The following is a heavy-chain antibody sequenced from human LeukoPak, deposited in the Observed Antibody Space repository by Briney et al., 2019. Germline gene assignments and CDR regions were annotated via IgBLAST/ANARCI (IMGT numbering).Heavy chain of an antibody. CDR2: IIPIFGTA. CDR1: GGTFSSYA. D-gene: IGHD1-26*01. CDR3: ARDVPRSIVGARDAFDI. Sequence: SVKVSCKASGGTFSSYAISWVRQAPGQGLEWMGGIIPIFGTANYAQKFQGRVTITADESTSTAYMELSSLRSEDTAVYYCARDVPRSIVGARDAFDIWGQGTMVTVSS. J-gene: IGHJ3*02. V-gene: IGHV1-69*13.